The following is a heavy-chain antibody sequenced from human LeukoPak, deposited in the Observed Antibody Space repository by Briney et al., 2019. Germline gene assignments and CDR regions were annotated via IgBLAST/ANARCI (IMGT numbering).Heavy chain of an antibody. CDR3: VRRPYASGMFDP. Sequence: SETLSLTCTVSGGSKSTSGYYWGWIRQPPGKGLEWIGNVYYSGSTYYNPSLKSRVTISVDTSKNLLSLKLNSVTAADTAVYYCVRRPYASGMFDPWGQGTLVTVSS. V-gene: IGHV4-39*01. CDR1: GGSKSTSGYY. D-gene: IGHD3-10*01. J-gene: IGHJ5*02. CDR2: VYYSGST.